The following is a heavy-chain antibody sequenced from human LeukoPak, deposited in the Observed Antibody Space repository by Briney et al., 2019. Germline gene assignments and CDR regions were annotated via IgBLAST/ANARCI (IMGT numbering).Heavy chain of an antibody. V-gene: IGHV3-23*01. CDR1: GFTFSSYA. Sequence: DPGGSLRLSCAASGFTFSSYAMSWVRQAPGKGLEWVSGISGSGENTYYADSGKGRFTISRYNSKNTLYVQVNSLGTEDTAAYYCAKGSYYDSSGSFYFDYWGQGTLVTVSS. CDR3: AKGSYYDSSGSFYFDY. CDR2: ISGSGENT. D-gene: IGHD3-22*01. J-gene: IGHJ4*02.